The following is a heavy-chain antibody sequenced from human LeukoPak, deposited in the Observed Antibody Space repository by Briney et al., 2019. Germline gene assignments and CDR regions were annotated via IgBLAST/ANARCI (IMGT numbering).Heavy chain of an antibody. CDR2: IYTSGST. CDR3: ARGSVVVVAATRANYYYYYMDV. Sequence: SETLSLTCTVSGGSISSYYWSWLRQPAGKGLEWIGRIYTSGSTNYNPSLTSRVTMSVDTSKNQFSLKLSSVTAADTAVYYCARGSVVVVAATRANYYYYYMDVWGKGTTVTVSS. J-gene: IGHJ6*03. D-gene: IGHD2-15*01. CDR1: GGSISSYY. V-gene: IGHV4-4*07.